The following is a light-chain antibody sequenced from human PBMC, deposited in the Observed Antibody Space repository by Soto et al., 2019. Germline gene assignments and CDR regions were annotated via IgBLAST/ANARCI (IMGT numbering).Light chain of an antibody. CDR2: GAS. V-gene: IGKV3-15*01. CDR1: QSVRSE. CDR3: QQHERWPPLT. J-gene: IGKJ4*01. Sequence: EIVMTQSPASLSVSPGERVTLSCRASQSVRSELAWYQQKSGQPPRLLLYGASTRATGIPARFSGSGSGTEFTLPINGLLSENFAVYYCQQHERWPPLTFGGGTKVEIK.